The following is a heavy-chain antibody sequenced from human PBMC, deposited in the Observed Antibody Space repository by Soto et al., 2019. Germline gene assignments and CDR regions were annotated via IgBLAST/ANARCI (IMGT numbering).Heavy chain of an antibody. J-gene: IGHJ4*02. CDR3: AKLPQYETLTGYLNYFDY. CDR2: ISAYNGNT. D-gene: IGHD3-9*01. V-gene: IGHV1-18*01. CDR1: GYTFTSYG. Sequence: GASVTVSCTASGYTFTSYGISWVRQAPGQGLEWMGWISAYNGNTNYAQKLQGRVTMTTDTSTSTAYMELRSLRSDDTAVYFCAKLPQYETLTGYLNYFDYWGPGILVTVSS.